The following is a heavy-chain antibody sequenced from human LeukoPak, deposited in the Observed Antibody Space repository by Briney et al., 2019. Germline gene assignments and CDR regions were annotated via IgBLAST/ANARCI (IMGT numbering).Heavy chain of an antibody. D-gene: IGHD3-22*01. CDR2: INPNSGGT. CDR3: ARDGTSGYYDSSGYYGATSFYYYYMDV. J-gene: IGHJ6*03. Sequence: GASVKVSCKASGYTFTGYYMHWVRQAPGQGLEWMGWINPNSGGTNYAQKFQGRVTMTRDTSISTAYMELSRLRSDDTAVYYCARDGTSGYYDSSGYYGATSFYYYYMDVWGKGTTVTVSS. V-gene: IGHV1-2*02. CDR1: GYTFTGYY.